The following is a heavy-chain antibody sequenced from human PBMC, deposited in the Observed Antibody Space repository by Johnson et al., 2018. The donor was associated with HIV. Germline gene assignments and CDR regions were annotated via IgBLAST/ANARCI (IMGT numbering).Heavy chain of an antibody. CDR2: IWYDGSNK. V-gene: IGHV3-33*01. D-gene: IGHD3-3*01. CDR3: ARERWSAYYGAFDI. Sequence: QVQLVESGGGVVQPGRSLRLSCAASGFTFSSYGMHWVRQAPGKGLEWVAVIWYDGSNKYYADSVKGRFTISRDNAKNSLYLQMNSLRPEDTAVYYCARERWSAYYGAFDIWGHGTLVTVSS. CDR1: GFTFSSYG. J-gene: IGHJ3*02.